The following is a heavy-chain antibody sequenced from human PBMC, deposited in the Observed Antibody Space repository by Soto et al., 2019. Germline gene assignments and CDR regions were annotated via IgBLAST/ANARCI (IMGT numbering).Heavy chain of an antibody. Sequence: GGSLRLSCAASGFTFSSYGMHWVRQAPGKGLEWVAVISYDGSKKYYVDSVKGRFTISRDKSKNTLYLQMNSLRAEDTAVYYCAKDPSGSWYYFDYWGQGTLVTVSS. J-gene: IGHJ4*02. V-gene: IGHV3-30*18. CDR1: GFTFSSYG. CDR2: ISYDGSKK. CDR3: AKDPSGSWYYFDY. D-gene: IGHD3-10*01.